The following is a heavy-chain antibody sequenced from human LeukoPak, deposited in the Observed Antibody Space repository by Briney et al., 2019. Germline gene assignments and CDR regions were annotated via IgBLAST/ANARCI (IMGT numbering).Heavy chain of an antibody. CDR2: IAPSDSYT. CDR3: VRQPPGVYDTTQNWFDP. Sequence: GESPKISCKVSGYSFPSYWITWVRQVPGKGLEWMGRIAPSDSYTNYNPSFEGHVTMSVEKSITTVYLQWSSLKASDTAMYHCVRQPPGVYDTTQNWFDPWGQGTLVTVSS. V-gene: IGHV5-10-1*01. CDR1: GYSFPSYW. J-gene: IGHJ5*02. D-gene: IGHD3-22*01.